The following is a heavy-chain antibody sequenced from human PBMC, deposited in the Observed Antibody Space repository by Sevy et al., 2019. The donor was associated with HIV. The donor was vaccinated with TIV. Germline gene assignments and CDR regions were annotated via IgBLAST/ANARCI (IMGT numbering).Heavy chain of an antibody. D-gene: IGHD2-2*01. V-gene: IGHV3-7*01. J-gene: IGHJ4*02. CDR3: ARLLDIVVVPAAPTAVVVAASYFDY. CDR1: GFTFSSYW. CDR2: IKQDGSEK. Sequence: GGSLRLSCAASGFTFSSYWMSWVRQAPGKGLEWVANIKQDGSEKYYVDSLKGRFTISRDNAKNSLYLQMNSLRAEDTALYYCARLLDIVVVPAAPTAVVVAASYFDYWGQGTLVTVSS.